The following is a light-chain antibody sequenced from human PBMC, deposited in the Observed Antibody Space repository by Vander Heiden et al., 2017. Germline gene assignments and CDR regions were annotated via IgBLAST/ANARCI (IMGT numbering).Light chain of an antibody. Sequence: SALTHPPSVAVSPGESVTIPCPATSSDVGAYNFVSWYQQHPGKAPKLISYDVSKRPSGVPDRFSGYKSGNTASLTISGLQAEDEADYYCCSYAGSYTDVFGTGTQVTVL. CDR1: SSDVGAYNF. J-gene: IGLJ1*01. V-gene: IGLV2-11*01. CDR3: CSYAGSYTDV. CDR2: DVS.